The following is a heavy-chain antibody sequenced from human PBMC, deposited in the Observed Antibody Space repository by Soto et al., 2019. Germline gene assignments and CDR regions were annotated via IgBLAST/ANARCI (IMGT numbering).Heavy chain of an antibody. CDR2: ISDSGGST. J-gene: IGHJ4*02. V-gene: IGHV3-23*01. CDR1: GITFSSYA. Sequence: EVQLLESGGGLVQSGGSLRLSCAASGITFSSYAMSWVRQAPGKGLEWVSGISDSGGSTYYADSVKGRFTISRDNSKNTLYLQMNSLRAEDTAVYYCAKADYGDYGFDYWGQGTLVTVSS. CDR3: AKADYGDYGFDY. D-gene: IGHD4-17*01.